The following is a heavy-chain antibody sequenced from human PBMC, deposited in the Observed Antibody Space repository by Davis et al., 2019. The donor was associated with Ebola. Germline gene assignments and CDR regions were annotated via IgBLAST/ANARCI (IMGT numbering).Heavy chain of an antibody. Sequence: GESLKISCAASGFTFSSYAMSWVRQAPGKGLEWVSAIGGSGGSTYYADSVKGRFTISRDNSKNTLYLQMNSLRAEDTAVYYCAKGIVVVVAANYYGMDVWGQGTTVTVSS. CDR3: AKGIVVVVAANYYGMDV. J-gene: IGHJ6*02. CDR1: GFTFSSYA. V-gene: IGHV3-23*01. D-gene: IGHD2-15*01. CDR2: IGGSGGST.